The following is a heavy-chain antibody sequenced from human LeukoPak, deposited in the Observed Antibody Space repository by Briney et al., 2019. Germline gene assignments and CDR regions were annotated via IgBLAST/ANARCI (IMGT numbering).Heavy chain of an antibody. CDR3: VGTYGSGSYYASDNWFDP. V-gene: IGHV4-59*01. Sequence: PSETLSLTCTVSGGSISTYYWNWIRQPPGKGLEWIAFIYYTGSTNYNPSLKSRVTISVDRSKNQFSLKLSSVTAADTAVYYCVGTYGSGSYYASDNWFDPWGQGTLVTVSS. CDR1: GGSISTYY. J-gene: IGHJ5*02. CDR2: IYYTGST. D-gene: IGHD3-10*01.